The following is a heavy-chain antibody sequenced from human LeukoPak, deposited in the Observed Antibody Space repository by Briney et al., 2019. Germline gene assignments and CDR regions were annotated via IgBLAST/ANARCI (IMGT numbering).Heavy chain of an antibody. J-gene: IGHJ4*02. Sequence: GGSLRLSCAASGFTFSDYYMSWIRQAPGKGLEWVSYISSSGSTIYYADSVKGRFTISRDNAKSSLYLQMNSLRAEDTAVYYCARDISSSWYSRYWGQGTLVTVSS. D-gene: IGHD6-13*01. CDR3: ARDISSSWYSRY. CDR2: ISSSGSTI. CDR1: GFTFSDYY. V-gene: IGHV3-11*04.